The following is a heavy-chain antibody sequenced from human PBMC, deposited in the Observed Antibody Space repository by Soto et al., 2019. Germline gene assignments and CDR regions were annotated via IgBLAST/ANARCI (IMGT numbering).Heavy chain of an antibody. Sequence: PGGSLRLSCAASGFTFSSYAMSWVRQAPGKGLEWVSAISGSGGSTYYADSVKGRFTISRDNSKNTLYLQMNSLRAEDTAVYYCANERSTHPVTIGPPYYYYGMDVWGQGTTVTVSS. D-gene: IGHD3-9*01. CDR2: ISGSGGST. CDR3: ANERSTHPVTIGPPYYYYGMDV. CDR1: GFTFSSYA. J-gene: IGHJ6*02. V-gene: IGHV3-23*01.